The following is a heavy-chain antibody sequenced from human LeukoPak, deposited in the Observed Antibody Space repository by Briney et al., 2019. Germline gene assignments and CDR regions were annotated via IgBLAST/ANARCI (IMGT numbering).Heavy chain of an antibody. J-gene: IGHJ3*02. CDR2: IYYSGST. CDR3: ARVFLAGTTGNDAFDI. D-gene: IGHD1-1*01. CDR1: GGSISSSSYY. V-gene: IGHV4-39*07. Sequence: SETLSLTCTVSGGSISSSSYYWGWIRQPPGKGLEWIGSIYYSGSTYYNPSLKSRVTISVDTSKNQFSLKLSSVTAADTAVYYCARVFLAGTTGNDAFDIWGQGTMVTVSS.